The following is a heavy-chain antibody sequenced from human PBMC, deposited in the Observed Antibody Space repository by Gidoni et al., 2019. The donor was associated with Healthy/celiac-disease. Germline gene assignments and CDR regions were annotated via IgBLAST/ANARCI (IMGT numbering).Heavy chain of an antibody. J-gene: IGHJ6*03. CDR2: IYYSGST. CDR1: GGSISRSSYY. V-gene: IGHV4-39*01. Sequence: QLQLQESGPGLVQPSATLSLPCTVSGGSISRSSYYWGWIRQPPGKGLEWIGSIYYSGSTYYNPALKSRVTISVDTSKNQFSLKLSSVTAADTAVYYCAIIGDPDYYYYMDVWGKGTTVTVSS. D-gene: IGHD3-10*01. CDR3: AIIGDPDYYYYMDV.